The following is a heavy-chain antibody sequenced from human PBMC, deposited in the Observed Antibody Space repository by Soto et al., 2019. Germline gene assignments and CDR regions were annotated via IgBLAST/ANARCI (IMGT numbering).Heavy chain of an antibody. V-gene: IGHV3-53*04. CDR2: IYSGGST. CDR3: ARARRYCSCTSCYAVDY. D-gene: IGHD2-2*01. J-gene: IGHJ4*02. Sequence: EVQLVESGGGLVQPGGSLRLSCAASGFTVSSNYMSWVRQAPGKGLEWVSVIYSGGSTYYADSVKGRFTISRHNSKNTLYLQINSLTAEDTGVYYCARARRYCSCTSCYAVDYWGQGTLVTVSS. CDR1: GFTVSSNY.